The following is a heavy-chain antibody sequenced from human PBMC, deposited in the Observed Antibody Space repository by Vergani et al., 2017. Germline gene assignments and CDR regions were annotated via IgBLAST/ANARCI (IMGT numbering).Heavy chain of an antibody. J-gene: IGHJ3*02. CDR2: ISSSSSYI. CDR1: GGSISSYY. CDR3: ARVTATYAFDI. V-gene: IGHV3-21*01. D-gene: IGHD4-23*01. Sequence: VQLQESGPGLVKPSETLSLTCTVSGGSISSYYWSWIRQPPGKGLEWVSSISSSSSYIYYADSVKGRFTISRDNAKNSLYLQMNSLRAEDTAVYYCARVTATYAFDIWGQGTMVTVSS.